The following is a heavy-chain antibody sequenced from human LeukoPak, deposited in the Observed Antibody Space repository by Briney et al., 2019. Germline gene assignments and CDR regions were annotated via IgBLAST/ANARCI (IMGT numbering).Heavy chain of an antibody. Sequence: SETLSLTCAVSRVSITAINCWTWVRQPPGKGPEWIGEIYHSGSTNYNPSLRSRVTISIDMSKNQFSLKLSSVTAADTADYYSCLGYDSSGYYNREDVWHQGTTVTVSS. CDR2: IYHSGST. V-gene: IGHV4-4*02. CDR3: CLGYDSSGYYNREDV. CDR1: RVSITAINC. D-gene: IGHD3-22*01. J-gene: IGHJ6*02.